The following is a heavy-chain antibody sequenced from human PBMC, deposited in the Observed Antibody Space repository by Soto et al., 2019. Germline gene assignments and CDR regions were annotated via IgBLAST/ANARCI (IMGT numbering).Heavy chain of an antibody. CDR3: ERAATTIVPLAQ. J-gene: IGHJ4*02. Sequence: SETLSLTCTVSGGSISGYFWNWIRQPPGKGLEWIGYMSYTGNTNYNPSLTSRVSISVDTSKNQFSLNLNSVTAADTAVYYWERAATTIVPLAQWGQGTLVTVSS. V-gene: IGHV4-59*01. D-gene: IGHD3-10*01. CDR2: MSYTGNT. CDR1: GGSISGYF.